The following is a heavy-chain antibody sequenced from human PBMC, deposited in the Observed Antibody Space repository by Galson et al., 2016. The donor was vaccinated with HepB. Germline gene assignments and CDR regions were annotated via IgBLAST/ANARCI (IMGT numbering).Heavy chain of an antibody. J-gene: IGHJ3*02. CDR3: AKISPVGYNSGWGGSVDI. CDR2: IRGSGTGT. Sequence: SLRLSCAASGFSISIYSMNWVRQAPGKGLEWVSAIRGSGTGTSYTDSVKGRFTISRDNSKNTLYLQMNSLRAEDAAVYYCAKISPVGYNSGWGGSVDIWGRGTMVTVSS. V-gene: IGHV3-23*01. CDR1: GFSISIYS. D-gene: IGHD6-19*01.